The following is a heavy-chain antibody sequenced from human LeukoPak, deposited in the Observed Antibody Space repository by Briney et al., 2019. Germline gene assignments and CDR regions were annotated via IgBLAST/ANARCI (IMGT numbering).Heavy chain of an antibody. CDR3: AGTIESSTSLRY. CDR2: IIPIFGTA. CDR1: GGTFSRYA. J-gene: IGHJ4*02. Sequence: SVKVSCKASGGTFSRYAISWVRQAPGQGLEWMGGIIPIFGTANYAQKFQGRVTITADESTSTAYMELSSLRSEDTAVYYCAGTIESSTSLRYWGQGTLVTVSS. V-gene: IGHV1-69*13. D-gene: IGHD2-2*01.